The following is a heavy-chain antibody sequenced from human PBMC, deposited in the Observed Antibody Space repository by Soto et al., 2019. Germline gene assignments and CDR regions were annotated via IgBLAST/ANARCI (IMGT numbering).Heavy chain of an antibody. V-gene: IGHV3-33*01. CDR3: VRDSEWELTNGFEV. J-gene: IGHJ3*01. CDR1: GFSFSNYG. D-gene: IGHD1-26*01. Sequence: QVHLVESGGGVVQPGTSLRLSCAASGFSFSNYGMHWVRQAPGKGLEWVAVTWYDGSTTYYADSVRGRFTVSRDNPKNQLYLQMDSLRDEDTAVYFCVRDSEWELTNGFEVWGHGTTVIVSS. CDR2: TWYDGSTT.